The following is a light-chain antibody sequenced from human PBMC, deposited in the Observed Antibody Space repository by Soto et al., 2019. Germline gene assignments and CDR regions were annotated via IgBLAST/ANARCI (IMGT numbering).Light chain of an antibody. J-gene: IGKJ5*01. CDR2: GAS. V-gene: IGKV3-20*01. Sequence: LRSGPKANKYCRASQSVSSSYLAWYQQKPGQAPRLLIYGASSRATGIPDRFSGSGSGTDFTLTISRHATEDCGVDIRQQQGSPSPVLFGQG. CDR3: QQQGSPSPVL. CDR1: QSVSSSY.